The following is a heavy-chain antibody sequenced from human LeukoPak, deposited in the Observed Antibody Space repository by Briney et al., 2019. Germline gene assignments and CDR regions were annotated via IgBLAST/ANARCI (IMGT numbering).Heavy chain of an antibody. V-gene: IGHV3-23*01. CDR1: GFAFSSYA. D-gene: IGHD3-3*01. J-gene: IGHJ4*02. Sequence: GGSLRLSCAASGFAFSSYAMSWVRQAPGKGLEWVSAISGSGGSTYYADSVKGRFTISRDNSKNTLYLQMNSLRAEDTAVYYCAKDRDYDLPQSPDYWGLGTLVTVSS. CDR3: AKDRDYDLPQSPDY. CDR2: ISGSGGST.